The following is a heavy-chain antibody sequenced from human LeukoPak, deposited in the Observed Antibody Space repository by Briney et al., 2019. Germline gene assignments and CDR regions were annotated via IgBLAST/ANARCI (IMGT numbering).Heavy chain of an antibody. CDR2: IYYSGST. CDR3: ARLIVAAAGSGDRYYFDY. V-gene: IGHV4-34*01. Sequence: PSETLSLTCAVYGGSFSGYYWNWIRQPPGKGLEWIGSIYYSGSTYYNPSLKSRVTISVDTSKNQFSLKLSSVTAADTAVYYCARLIVAAAGSGDRYYFDYWGQGTLVTVSS. D-gene: IGHD6-13*01. J-gene: IGHJ4*02. CDR1: GGSFSGYY.